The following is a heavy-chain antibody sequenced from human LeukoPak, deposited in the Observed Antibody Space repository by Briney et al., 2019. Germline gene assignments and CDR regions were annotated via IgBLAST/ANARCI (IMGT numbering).Heavy chain of an antibody. J-gene: IGHJ4*02. Sequence: GGSLRLSCAASGFTFSTYHMSWVRHAPGKGLEWVSAISGSGGDTYYADSMKGRFTISRDNSKNTLYLQMNSLRAEDTALYYCATSSGWYPKYFDYWGQGTLVTVSS. D-gene: IGHD6-19*01. CDR3: ATSSGWYPKYFDY. V-gene: IGHV3-23*01. CDR2: ISGSGGDT. CDR1: GFTFSTYH.